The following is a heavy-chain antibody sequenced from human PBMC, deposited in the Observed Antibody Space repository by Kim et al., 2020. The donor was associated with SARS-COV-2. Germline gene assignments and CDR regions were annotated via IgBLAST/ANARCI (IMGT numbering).Heavy chain of an antibody. D-gene: IGHD3-10*01. V-gene: IGHV1-2*04. CDR3: ARGGPFGGYTYYYGMDV. CDR2: INPNSGGT. CDR1: GYTFTGYY. J-gene: IGHJ6*02. Sequence: ASVKVSCKASGYTFTGYYMHWVRQAPGQGLEWMGWINPNSGGTNYAQKFQGWVTMTRDTSISTAYMELSRLRSDDTAVYYCARGGPFGGYTYYYGMDVWGQGTTVTVS.